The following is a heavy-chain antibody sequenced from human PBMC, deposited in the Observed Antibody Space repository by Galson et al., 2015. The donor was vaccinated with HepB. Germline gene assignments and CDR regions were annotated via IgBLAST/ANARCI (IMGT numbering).Heavy chain of an antibody. J-gene: IGHJ6*02. V-gene: IGHV3-48*02. Sequence: SLRLSCAASGFTFSSYSMNWVRQAPGKGLEWVSYISSSSSTIYYADSVKGRFTISRDNAKNSLYLQMNSLRDEDTAVYYCAREDYGTAVKYYYYGMDVWGQGTTVTVSS. CDR1: GFTFSSYS. CDR2: ISSSSSTI. D-gene: IGHD4/OR15-4a*01. CDR3: AREDYGTAVKYYYYGMDV.